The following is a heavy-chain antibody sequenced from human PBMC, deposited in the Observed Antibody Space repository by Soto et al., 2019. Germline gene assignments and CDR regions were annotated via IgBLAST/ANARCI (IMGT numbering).Heavy chain of an antibody. CDR2: IFHSGST. CDR1: GGSISSNNW. Sequence: QVQLQESGPGLVKPSGTLSLTCAVSGGSISSNNWWSWVRQAPGPGLEWIGDIFHSGSTNYNPSLKSRVTISVDKSKNQFSLKLSSVTAADTAMYYCARLFCSSSSCLTPNWFDPWGQGTLVTVSS. J-gene: IGHJ5*02. V-gene: IGHV4-4*02. D-gene: IGHD2-2*01. CDR3: ARLFCSSSSCLTPNWFDP.